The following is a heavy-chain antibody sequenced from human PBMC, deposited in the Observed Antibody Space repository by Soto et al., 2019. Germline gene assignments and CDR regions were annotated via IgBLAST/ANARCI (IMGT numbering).Heavy chain of an antibody. CDR1: GFTFSSYA. Sequence: GGSLRLSCAASGFTFSSYAMHWVRQAPGKGLEWVAVISYDGSNKYYADSVKGRFTISRDNSKNTLYLQMNSLRAEDTAVYYCARSPAAVAGRPVDYWGKGTLVTVSS. CDR3: ARSPAAVAGRPVDY. CDR2: ISYDGSNK. D-gene: IGHD6-19*01. J-gene: IGHJ4*02. V-gene: IGHV3-30-3*01.